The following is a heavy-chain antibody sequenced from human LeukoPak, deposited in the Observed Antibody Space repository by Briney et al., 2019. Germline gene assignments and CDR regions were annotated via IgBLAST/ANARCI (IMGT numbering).Heavy chain of an antibody. V-gene: IGHV1-46*01. CDR1: GYTFTSYY. D-gene: IGHD6-13*01. J-gene: IGHJ5*02. CDR2: INPSGGST. CDR3: ARDQGAAAGGDWFDP. Sequence: ASVKVSCKASGYTFTSYYMHWVRQAPGQGLEWMGIINPSGGSTSYAQKFQGRVTMTRDTSTSTVYMELSSLRSEDTAVYYCARDQGAAAGGDWFDPWGQGTLVTVSS.